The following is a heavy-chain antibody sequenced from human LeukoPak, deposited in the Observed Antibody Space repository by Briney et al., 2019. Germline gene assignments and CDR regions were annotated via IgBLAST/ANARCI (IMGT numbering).Heavy chain of an antibody. V-gene: IGHV1-18*01. CDR3: ARDRVTLFQGYYYYMDV. CDR2: ISAYNGNT. J-gene: IGHJ6*03. CDR1: GYTFASYG. Sequence: ASVKVSCKTSGYTFASYGISWVRQAPGQGLEWMGRISAYNGNTNYAQKFQGRVTMTRDTSISTAYMELSRLRSDDTAVYYCARDRVTLFQGYYYYMDVWGKGTTVTVSS. D-gene: IGHD2/OR15-2a*01.